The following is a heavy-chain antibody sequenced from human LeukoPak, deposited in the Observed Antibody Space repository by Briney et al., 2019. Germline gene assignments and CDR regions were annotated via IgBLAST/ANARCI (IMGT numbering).Heavy chain of an antibody. D-gene: IGHD4-17*01. CDR2: IYPGDSDT. CDR3: ARGFENGDFYFDY. V-gene: IGHV5-51*01. CDR1: GYSFSSYW. J-gene: IGHJ4*02. Sequence: GESLKISCKGSGYSFSSYWIGWVRQMLGKGLEWMGIIYPGDSDTRYSPSFHGQVTISADKSISTAYLQWSSLKASDTAMYYCARGFENGDFYFDYWGQGTLVTVSS.